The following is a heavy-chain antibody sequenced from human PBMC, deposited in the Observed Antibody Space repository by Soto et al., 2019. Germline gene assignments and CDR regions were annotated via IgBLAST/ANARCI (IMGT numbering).Heavy chain of an antibody. Sequence: GGSLRLSCAASGFTFNRYWMSWVRQAPGKGLEWVANIKKDGSEQYYVDSVKGRFTVSRDNAKNSLTLQMSGLRAEDTAVYYCARGSTSWYFDFWGQGTLVTLSS. CDR2: IKKDGSEQ. V-gene: IGHV3-7*01. CDR1: GFTFNRYW. D-gene: IGHD2-2*01. CDR3: ARGSTSWYFDF. J-gene: IGHJ4*02.